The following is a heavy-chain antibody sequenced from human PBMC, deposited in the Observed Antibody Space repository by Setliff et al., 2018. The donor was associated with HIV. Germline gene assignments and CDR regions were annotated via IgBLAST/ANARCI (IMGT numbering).Heavy chain of an antibody. CDR3: ARVRGYSSSSRDFYYHNMEV. D-gene: IGHD6-6*01. V-gene: IGHV4-39*02. CDR1: GGSISTVTYY. Sequence: SETLSLTCTLFGGSISTVTYYWAWVRQPPGKGLEWIGNVHYSGNTYYTSSLQSRVIISADTSKSQFYLRLSSVTAADTGVYYCARVRGYSSSSRDFYYHNMEVWGEGTTVTVSS. CDR2: VHYSGNT. J-gene: IGHJ6*03.